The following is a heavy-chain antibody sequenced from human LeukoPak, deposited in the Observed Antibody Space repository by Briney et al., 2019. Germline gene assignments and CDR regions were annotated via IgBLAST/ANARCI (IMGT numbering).Heavy chain of an antibody. J-gene: IGHJ5*02. Sequence: SETLSLTCTVSGGSISSSSYYWGWIRQPPGKGLEWIGSIYHSGSTYYNPSLKSRVTISVDTSKNQFSLKLSSVTAADTAVYYCARDGMATIRNWFDPWGQGTLVTVSS. V-gene: IGHV4-39*07. D-gene: IGHD5-12*01. CDR1: GGSISSSSYY. CDR2: IYHSGST. CDR3: ARDGMATIRNWFDP.